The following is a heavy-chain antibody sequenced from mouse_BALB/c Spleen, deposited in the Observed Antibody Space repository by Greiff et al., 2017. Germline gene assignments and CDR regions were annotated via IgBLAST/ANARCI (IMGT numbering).Heavy chain of an antibody. Sequence: EVKLMESGGDLVKPGGSLKLSCAASGFTFSSYTMSWVRQTPEKRLEWVATISSGGSYTYYPDSVKGRFTISRDNAKNTLYLQMSSLKSEDTAMYYCTRRATVVDWWYFDVWGAGTTVTVSS. CDR2: ISSGGSYT. J-gene: IGHJ1*01. CDR1: GFTFSSYT. V-gene: IGHV5-6-4*01. CDR3: TRRATVVDWWYFDV. D-gene: IGHD1-1*01.